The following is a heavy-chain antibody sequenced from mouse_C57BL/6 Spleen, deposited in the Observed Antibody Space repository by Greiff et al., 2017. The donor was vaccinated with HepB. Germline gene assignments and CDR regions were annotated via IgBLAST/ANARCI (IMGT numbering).Heavy chain of an antibody. CDR2: IYPGDGDT. J-gene: IGHJ3*01. D-gene: IGHD4-1*01. CDR3: AITGTTWFAY. V-gene: IGHV1-82*01. CDR1: GYAFSSSW. Sequence: VMLVESGPELVKPGASVKISCKASGYAFSSSWMNWVKQRPGKGLEWIGRIYPGDGDTNYNGKFKGKATLTADKSSSTAYMQLSSLTSEDSAVYFCAITGTTWFAYWGQGTLVTVSA.